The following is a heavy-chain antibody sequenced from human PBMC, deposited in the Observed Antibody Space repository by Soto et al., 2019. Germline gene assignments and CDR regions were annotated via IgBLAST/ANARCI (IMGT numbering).Heavy chain of an antibody. J-gene: IGHJ6*02. V-gene: IGHV1-46*04. CDR2: INPIGGRT. D-gene: IGHD4-17*01. CDR1: GYTFTSYS. CDR3: ARETTVADPYYFFYGLDV. Sequence: QVHLVQSGTEVKKPGASVTVSCRASGYTFTSYSLHWVRQAPGKGLEWMGLINPIGGRTTYAQKLQGRITTTRDTSTSTVYMEVNSLRPEDTAVYYCARETTVADPYYFFYGLDVWGQGTRVNVSS.